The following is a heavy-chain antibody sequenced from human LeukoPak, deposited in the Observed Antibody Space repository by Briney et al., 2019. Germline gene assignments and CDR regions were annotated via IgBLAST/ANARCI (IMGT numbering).Heavy chain of an antibody. CDR3: ARVPAGAGSYFPYFDY. CDR2: MNPNSGNT. J-gene: IGHJ4*02. V-gene: IGHV1-8*01. CDR1: GYTFTSYD. D-gene: IGHD3-10*01. Sequence: ASVKVSCKASGYTFTSYDINWVRQATGQGLEWMGWMNPNSGNTGYAQKFQGRVTMTRSTSISTAYMELSSLRSEDTAVYYCARVPAGAGSYFPYFDYWGQGTLVTVSS.